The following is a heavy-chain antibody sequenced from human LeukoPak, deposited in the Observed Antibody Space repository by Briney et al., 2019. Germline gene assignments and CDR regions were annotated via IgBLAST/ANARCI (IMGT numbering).Heavy chain of an antibody. CDR3: ARSLPYGTTWYGRSDF. CDR1: GFPFNAYW. D-gene: IGHD6-13*01. CDR2: IRQDGDTK. Sequence: GGSLRLSCAASGFPFNAYWMTWVRQAPGKGLEWVANIRQDGDTKYYVDSVKGRFTISRDNAMNSLYLKMNSLRPEDTAIYYCARSLPYGTTWYGRSDFWGQGTLVTVSS. J-gene: IGHJ4*02. V-gene: IGHV3-7*03.